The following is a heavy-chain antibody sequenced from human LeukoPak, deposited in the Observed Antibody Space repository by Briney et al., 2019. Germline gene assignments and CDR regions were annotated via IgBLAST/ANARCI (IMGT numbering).Heavy chain of an antibody. D-gene: IGHD1-26*01. CDR1: GGSISPFY. V-gene: IGHV4-4*07. CDR3: AVCYGGATTNWFDP. Sequence: SETLSLTCTVSGGSISPFYWSWIRQPAGKGLEWVGRIYSSGSTNYNPFLKSRVTMSVDTSKNQFSLKLSSVTAADTAVYYCAVCYGGATTNWFDPWGQGTLVTVSS. CDR2: IYSSGST. J-gene: IGHJ5*02.